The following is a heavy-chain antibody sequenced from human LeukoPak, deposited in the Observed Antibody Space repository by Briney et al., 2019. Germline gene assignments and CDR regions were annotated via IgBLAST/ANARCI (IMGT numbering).Heavy chain of an antibody. D-gene: IGHD2-2*01. Sequence: ASVKVSCKASGYTFTNYFVHWVRQSPGQGPEWVGWINPNNGGTKYAQKFQDRVIMTSDTSITTAHMELSRLTSDDTAVYYCARDGCSSTTCPPDYWGQGTLVTVSS. CDR3: ARDGCSSTTCPPDY. J-gene: IGHJ4*02. V-gene: IGHV1-2*02. CDR1: GYTFTNYF. CDR2: INPNNGGT.